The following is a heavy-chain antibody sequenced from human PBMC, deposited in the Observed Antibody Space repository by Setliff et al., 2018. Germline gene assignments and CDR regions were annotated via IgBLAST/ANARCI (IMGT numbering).Heavy chain of an antibody. J-gene: IGHJ6*02. Sequence: HPVGSLRLSCAASGFTFDDYAMHWVRQAPGKGLEWVSGISWNSGSIGYAASVKGRFTIARDNAKNSLYLQMNSLIAGDTALYYGAKGGGLNYYGSGSSVPLDYYYGMDVWGQGATVTGSS. D-gene: IGHD3-10*01. CDR1: GFTFDDYA. V-gene: IGHV3-9*01. CDR3: AKGGGLNYYGSGSSVPLDYYYGMDV. CDR2: ISWNSGSI.